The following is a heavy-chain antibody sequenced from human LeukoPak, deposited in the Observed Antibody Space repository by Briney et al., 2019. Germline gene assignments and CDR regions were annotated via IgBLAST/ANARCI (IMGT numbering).Heavy chain of an antibody. D-gene: IGHD4-17*01. V-gene: IGHV3-74*01. CDR2: INEGGRST. Sequence: GGSLRLSCAASGFTFSTYWMDWVRQAPGKGLVWVARINEGGRSTGFADSVKGRFTISRDNAKNTLYLQMNSLRVEDTAVYYCAGGTGVGYGSKAVYMDVWGKGTTVTVSS. CDR1: GFTFSTYW. J-gene: IGHJ6*03. CDR3: AGGTGVGYGSKAVYMDV.